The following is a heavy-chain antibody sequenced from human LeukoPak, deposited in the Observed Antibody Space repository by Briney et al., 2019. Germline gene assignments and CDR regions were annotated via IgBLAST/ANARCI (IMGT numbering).Heavy chain of an antibody. V-gene: IGHV3-74*01. CDR1: GFTFSSYR. J-gene: IGHJ4*02. CDR3: ARDGYSFGHDFDY. Sequence: GGSLGLSCAASGFTFSSYRMLWVRHTRGKGLVWVSRIKGDGSSTSYADSVKGRFTISRDNAKNTLYLQMNSLRAEDTAVYYCARDGYSFGHDFDYWGQGTLVTVSS. CDR2: IKGDGSST. D-gene: IGHD5-18*01.